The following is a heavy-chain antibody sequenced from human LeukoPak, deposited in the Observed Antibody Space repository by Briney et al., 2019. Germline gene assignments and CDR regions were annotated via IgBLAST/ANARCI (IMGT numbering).Heavy chain of an antibody. CDR2: ISSSGSTI. V-gene: IGHV3-48*03. D-gene: IGHD2-21*01. CDR1: GFTFSSYE. Sequence: GGSLRLSCAASGFTFSSYEMNWVRQAPGKGLEWVSYISSSGSTIYYADSVKGRFTISRDNAKNSLYLQMNSLGAEDTAVYYCARAARIFPLDYWGQGTLVTVSS. CDR3: ARAARIFPLDY. J-gene: IGHJ4*02.